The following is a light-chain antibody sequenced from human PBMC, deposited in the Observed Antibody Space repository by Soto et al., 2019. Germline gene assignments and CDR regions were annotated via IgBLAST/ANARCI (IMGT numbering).Light chain of an antibody. CDR1: SSDVGGYDY. CDR2: EVD. CDR3: SSYAGSSTYV. Sequence: QSALTQPASVSGSPGQSITISCTGTSSDVGGYDYVSWYQQHPGKAPKVLIYEVDKRPSGVSNRFSGSKSGNTASLTISGLQAEDEADYYCSSYAGSSTYVFGTGTKVTVL. V-gene: IGLV2-14*01. J-gene: IGLJ1*01.